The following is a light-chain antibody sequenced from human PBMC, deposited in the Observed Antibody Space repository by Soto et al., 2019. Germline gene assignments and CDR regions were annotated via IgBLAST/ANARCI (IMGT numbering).Light chain of an antibody. Sequence: QSALTQPASVSGAPGQSITISCTGTNSYNLVSWFQQNPGKAPKLMIYEDVKRPSGVSDRFSGSKSGNTASLAILGLQPEDEASYYCCSYVDTVTVIFGGGTKLTVL. V-gene: IGLV2-23*01. CDR1: NSYNL. CDR2: EDV. CDR3: CSYVDTVTVI. J-gene: IGLJ2*01.